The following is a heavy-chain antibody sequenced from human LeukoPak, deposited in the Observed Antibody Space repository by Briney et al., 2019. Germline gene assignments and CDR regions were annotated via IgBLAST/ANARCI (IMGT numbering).Heavy chain of an antibody. CDR2: KNPNSGNT. CDR3: ARAVYYYGSGSYYNFWSSGSNWFDP. D-gene: IGHD3-10*01. V-gene: IGHV1-8*01. CDR1: GYTFTSYD. Sequence: ASVKVSCKASGYTFTSYDINWVRQATGQGLEWMGWKNPNSGNTGYAQKFQGRVTMTRNTSISTAYMELSSLRSEDTAVYYCARAVYYYGSGSYYNFWSSGSNWFDPWGQGTLVTVSS. J-gene: IGHJ5*02.